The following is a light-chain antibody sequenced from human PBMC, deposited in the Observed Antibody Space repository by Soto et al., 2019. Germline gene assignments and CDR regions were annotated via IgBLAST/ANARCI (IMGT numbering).Light chain of an antibody. CDR3: QQYDNVRT. J-gene: IGKJ3*01. Sequence: DIQTPQSRSPPSGSVGYGVYITFQASQDISTFLNWYQHKPGKAPKLLIYDSSNLDTGVPLRFSGSGCETHFTFTISALQPQYIATDYCQQYDNVRTFGTGTEVDIK. CDR2: DSS. V-gene: IGKV1-33*01. CDR1: QDISTF.